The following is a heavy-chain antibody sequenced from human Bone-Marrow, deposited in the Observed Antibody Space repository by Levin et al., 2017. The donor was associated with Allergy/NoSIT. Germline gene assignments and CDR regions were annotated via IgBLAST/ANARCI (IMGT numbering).Heavy chain of an antibody. Sequence: PSETLSLTCTVSGDSIRGYFWSWIRQPPGKGLEWIGFVYNTASPSYNPSLKNRVAISVDMSTSQFSLTLNSVTAADTAVYYCARDSKTRDGFDLWGQGTLVTVSS. CDR2: VYNTASP. D-gene: IGHD5-24*01. CDR1: GDSIRGYF. J-gene: IGHJ5*02. V-gene: IGHV4-59*01. CDR3: ARDSKTRDGFDL.